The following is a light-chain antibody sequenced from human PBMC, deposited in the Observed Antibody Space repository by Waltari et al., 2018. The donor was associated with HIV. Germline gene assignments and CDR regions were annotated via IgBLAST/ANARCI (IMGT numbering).Light chain of an antibody. CDR2: EAS. V-gene: IGKV1-5*01. CDR3: QQYEDYPLT. CDR1: QSVNRW. J-gene: IGKJ4*01. Sequence: DIQMTQSPTTLSASVGDRVTMSCRASQSVNRWLAWYQHKPGTAPKLPIYEASSLEVRVPSRFSGSGSDTDVTLTIDNLQPADFATYYCQQYEDYPLTFGGGTKVDIK.